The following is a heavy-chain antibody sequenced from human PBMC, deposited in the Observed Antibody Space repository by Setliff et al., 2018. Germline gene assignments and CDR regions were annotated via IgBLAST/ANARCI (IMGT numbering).Heavy chain of an antibody. J-gene: IGHJ3*02. CDR3: ARDRFYNSWSGTSITAPHDAFDI. CDR1: GGTFTNYG. V-gene: IGHV1-46*03. Sequence: GASVKVSCKASGGTFTNYGVSWVRQAPGQGLEWMGIINPSGGLTRYAQKFQGRVTMTRDTSTSTVYMEVISLRSEDTAVYFCARDRFYNSWSGTSITAPHDAFDIWGQGTMVTVSS. CDR2: INPSGGLT. D-gene: IGHD3-3*01.